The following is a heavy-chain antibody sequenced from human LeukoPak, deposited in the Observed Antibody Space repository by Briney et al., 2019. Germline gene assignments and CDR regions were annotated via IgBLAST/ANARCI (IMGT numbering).Heavy chain of an antibody. D-gene: IGHD3-22*01. CDR3: ARGGDYYDSSGYPTFDY. Sequence: SETLSLTCAVYGGSFSGYYWSWIRQPPGKGLEWIGEINHSGSTNYNPSLKSRVTISVDTSKNQFSLKLSSVTAADTAVYYCARGGDYYDSSGYPTFDYWGQGTLVIVSS. V-gene: IGHV4-34*01. CDR1: GGSFSGYY. CDR2: INHSGST. J-gene: IGHJ4*02.